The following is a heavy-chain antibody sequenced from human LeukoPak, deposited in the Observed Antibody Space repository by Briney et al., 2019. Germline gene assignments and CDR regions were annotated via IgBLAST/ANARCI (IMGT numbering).Heavy chain of an antibody. D-gene: IGHD3-3*01. CDR2: ISAYNGNT. V-gene: IGHV1-18*01. CDR1: GYTFTSYG. J-gene: IGHJ3*02. CDR3: ARGSGSYDFWSGYYRGAFDI. Sequence: ASVKVSCKASGYTFTSYGISWVRQAPGQGLEWMGWISAYNGNTNYAQKLQGRVTMTTDTSTSTAYMELRSLRSDDTAVYYCARGSGSYDFWSGYYRGAFDIWGQGTMVTVSS.